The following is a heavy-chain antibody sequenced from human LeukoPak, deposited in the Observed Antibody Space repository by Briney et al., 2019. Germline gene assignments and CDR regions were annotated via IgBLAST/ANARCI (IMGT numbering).Heavy chain of an antibody. J-gene: IGHJ4*02. Sequence: LSLTCAVYGGSFSGYYWSWIRQPPGKGLEWVSYISGSSSTIYYTDPVKGRFTISRDNSKNTLYLQMNSLRTEDTALYYCAKESYSGTFDYWGQGTLVTVSS. CDR1: GGSFSGYY. D-gene: IGHD1-26*01. CDR2: ISGSSSTI. CDR3: AKESYSGTFDY. V-gene: IGHV3-11*04.